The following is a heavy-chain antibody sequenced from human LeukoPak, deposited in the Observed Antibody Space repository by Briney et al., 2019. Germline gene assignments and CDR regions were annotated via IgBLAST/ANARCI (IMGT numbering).Heavy chain of an antibody. CDR2: ISYDGSNK. Sequence: GGSLRLSCAASGFTFSSYGMHWVRQAPGKGLEWVAVISYDGSNKWDADSVKGRFTISRDNSKNTLYLQMNSLRAEDTAVYYCARPSRGFFDYWGQGTLVTVSS. CDR1: GFTFSSYG. D-gene: IGHD3-10*01. CDR3: ARPSRGFFDY. V-gene: IGHV3-30*19. J-gene: IGHJ4*02.